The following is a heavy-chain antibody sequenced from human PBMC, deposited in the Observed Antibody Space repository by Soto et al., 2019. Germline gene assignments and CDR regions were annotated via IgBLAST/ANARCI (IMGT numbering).Heavy chain of an antibody. CDR2: IYYSGST. D-gene: IGHD2-8*02. CDR1: GGSISSSSDY. V-gene: IGHV4-39*01. Sequence: PSETLSLTCTVSGGSISSSSDYWGWIRQSPGKGLEWIGSIYYSGSTYYNPSLQSRATISVDTSKSQFSLRLNSVTAADTAVSFCARQQVLATISYYFDYWGQGTLFTVSS. CDR3: ARQQVLATISYYFDY. J-gene: IGHJ4*02.